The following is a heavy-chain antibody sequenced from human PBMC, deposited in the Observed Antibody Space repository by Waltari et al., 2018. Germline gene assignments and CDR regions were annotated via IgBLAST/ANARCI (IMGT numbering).Heavy chain of an antibody. CDR1: GFTISDYA. CDR2: SAGNGAT. V-gene: IGHV3-23*01. D-gene: IGHD2-15*01. J-gene: IGHJ5*02. Sequence: EVQLLESGGALVQPGGTLTLSCIVSGFTISDYAMTWVRQAPGKGLQWCSTSAGNGATYYADPVKGRFSTYSDNSKSTLYLQMASLRAEDTAVYYCSKGKAVGIVDWFDPWGQGTLVTVSS. CDR3: SKGKAVGIVDWFDP.